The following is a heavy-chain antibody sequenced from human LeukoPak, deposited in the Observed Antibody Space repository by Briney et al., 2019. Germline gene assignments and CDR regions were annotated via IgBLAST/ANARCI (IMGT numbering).Heavy chain of an antibody. Sequence: GGSLRLSCAASGFTFSRYSLNWVRQAPGKGLEWVSYISSSSSTIYYADSVKGRFTISRDNAKNSLYLQMNSLRPEDTAVYYCARDKEKATAQFDYWGQGTLVTVSS. CDR2: ISSSSSTI. CDR3: ARDKEKATAQFDY. V-gene: IGHV3-48*01. J-gene: IGHJ4*02. D-gene: IGHD5-24*01. CDR1: GFTFSRYS.